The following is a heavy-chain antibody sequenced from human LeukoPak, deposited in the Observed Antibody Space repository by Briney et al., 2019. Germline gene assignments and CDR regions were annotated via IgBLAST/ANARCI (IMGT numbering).Heavy chain of an antibody. CDR1: GDSVYSKSAA. Sequence: SQTLSLICAISGDSVYSKSAAWNSIRQSRSRGLEWLGKTYYRPKRYNAYAVSVKSRITINPDTSKNQFSLQLNSVTPEDTAVYYCVRSSGWYLKGVDYYYFYMDVWGKGTTVTVSS. CDR3: VRSSGWYLKGVDYYYFYMDV. J-gene: IGHJ6*03. V-gene: IGHV6-1*01. CDR2: TYYRPKRYN. D-gene: IGHD6-19*01.